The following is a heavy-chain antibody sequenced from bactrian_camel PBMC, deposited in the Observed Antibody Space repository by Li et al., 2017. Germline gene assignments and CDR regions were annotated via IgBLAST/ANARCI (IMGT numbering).Heavy chain of an antibody. V-gene: IGHV3S26*01. Sequence: VQLVESGGGLVQAGGSLTLSCALSGYPYYSYGMAWFRQAPGKEREWVASIDRDGTDGSTRYAAFVKGRFTISEDNAENTLYLQMNQLKPEDTAMYYCAVEGDGAYCVPGALVFGVWDQGTQVTVS. CDR2: IDRDGTDGST. J-gene: IGHJ4*01. D-gene: IGHD1*01. CDR1: GYPYYSYG. CDR3: AVEGDGAYCVPGALVFGV.